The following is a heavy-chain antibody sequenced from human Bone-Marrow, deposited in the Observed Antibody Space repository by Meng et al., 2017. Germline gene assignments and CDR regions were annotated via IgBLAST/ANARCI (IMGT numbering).Heavy chain of an antibody. D-gene: IGHD2-21*01. J-gene: IGHJ4*02. CDR2: INHSGST. V-gene: IGHV4-34*01. CDR3: RLAYCMGDCVDY. CDR1: GGSFSSYD. Sequence: QVQVQQWAAGLLKPSETLSLTCAFYGGSFSSYDWSWIRQPPGKGLEWLGQINHSGSTNDNPSLKRRVTISIDTSRNQLSLKLSSVTAADTAVYYCRLAYCMGDCVDYWGQGTLVTVSS.